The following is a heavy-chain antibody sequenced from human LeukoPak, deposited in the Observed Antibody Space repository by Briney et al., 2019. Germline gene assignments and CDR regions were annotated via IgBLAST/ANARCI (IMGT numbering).Heavy chain of an antibody. CDR2: ISYDGSNK. CDR3: ARDDGNLN. D-gene: IGHD1-14*01. J-gene: IGHJ4*02. CDR1: GFTFSSYA. V-gene: IGHV3-30-3*01. Sequence: GGSLRLSCAASGFTFSSYAMHWVRQAPGKGLEWVAVISYDGSNKYYADSVKGRFTISRDNSKNTLYLQMNSLRAEDTAVYCCARDDGNLNWGQGTLVTVSS.